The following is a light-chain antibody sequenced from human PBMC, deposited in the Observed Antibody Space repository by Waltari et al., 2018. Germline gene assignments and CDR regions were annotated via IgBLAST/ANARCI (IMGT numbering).Light chain of an antibody. CDR2: DVS. CDR1: SSDVGGYNY. V-gene: IGLV2-14*01. Sequence: QSALTQPASVSGSPGQSITISCPGTSSDVGGYNYVSWYQQHPGKAPKLLIFDVSNRPSGVSNRFSGSKSGNTASLTISGLQAEDESDYYCCSFTSRSTWVFGGGTKLTVL. CDR3: CSFTSRSTWV. J-gene: IGLJ3*02.